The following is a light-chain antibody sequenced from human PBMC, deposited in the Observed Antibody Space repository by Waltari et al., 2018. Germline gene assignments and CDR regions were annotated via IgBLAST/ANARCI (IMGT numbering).Light chain of an antibody. Sequence: QSALTQPASVSGSPGQSITISCTGTSSDVGNYNLVSWYQQYPVKAPKVMIYDDNRRPPGVSDRFSGSKSGNTASLTISGVQAEDEADYYCCSYAGSYTWVFGGGTKLTVL. CDR3: CSYAGSYTWV. CDR1: SSDVGNYNL. J-gene: IGLJ3*02. CDR2: DDN. V-gene: IGLV2-23*01.